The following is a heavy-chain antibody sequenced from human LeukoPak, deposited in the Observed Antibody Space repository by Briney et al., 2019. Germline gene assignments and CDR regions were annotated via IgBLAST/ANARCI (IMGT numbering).Heavy chain of an antibody. V-gene: IGHV4-39*01. Sequence: SETLSLTCTVSGGSISSSSYYWGWIRQPPGKGLEWNGSIYYSGSTCYNPYLKSRVTMSLDTSNNESSLKLTSVTAPATAVHYCARQNLGYNGDYWGQGTLVTVSS. CDR3: ARQNLGYNGDY. CDR2: IYYSGST. D-gene: IGHD1-14*01. J-gene: IGHJ4*02. CDR1: GGSISSSSYY.